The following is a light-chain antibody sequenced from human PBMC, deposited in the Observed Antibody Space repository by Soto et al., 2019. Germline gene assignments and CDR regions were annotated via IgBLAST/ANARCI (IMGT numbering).Light chain of an antibody. CDR3: QQYYSTPLT. J-gene: IGKJ4*01. CDR2: WAS. Sequence: EIVLTQSPATLSLSPGESATLSCRASEGLYNALAWYKQKPGQPPKLLSYWASTRESGVPDRFSGSGSGTDFTLTISSLQAKTVAVYYCQQYYSTPLTFGGGTKVDIK. CDR1: EGLYNA. V-gene: IGKV4-1*01.